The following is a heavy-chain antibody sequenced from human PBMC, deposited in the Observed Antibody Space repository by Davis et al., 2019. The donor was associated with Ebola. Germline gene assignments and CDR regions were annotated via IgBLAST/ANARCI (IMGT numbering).Heavy chain of an antibody. V-gene: IGHV3-7*03. CDR1: GFTFSSYW. CDR2: IKQDGSEK. J-gene: IGHJ5*02. D-gene: IGHD4-11*01. CDR3: ARYPSVNRAGWFDP. Sequence: GESLKISCAASGFTFSSYWMSWVRQAPGKGLEWVANIKQDGSEKYYVDSVKGRFTISRDNAKNSLYLQMNSLRAEDTAVYYCARYPSVNRAGWFDPWGQGTLVTVSS.